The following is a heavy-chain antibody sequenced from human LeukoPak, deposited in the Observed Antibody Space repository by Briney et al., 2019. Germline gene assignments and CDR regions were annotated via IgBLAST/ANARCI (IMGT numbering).Heavy chain of an antibody. Sequence: GGSLRLSCEASGFTFSSYGMHWVRQAPGKGLEWVAVISYDGSNKYYADSVKGRFTISRDNSKNTLYLQMNSLRAEDTAVYYCAKDSSFDDVTTIDYWGQGTLVTVSS. CDR2: ISYDGSNK. D-gene: IGHD4-17*01. J-gene: IGHJ4*02. CDR1: GFTFSSYG. V-gene: IGHV3-30*18. CDR3: AKDSSFDDVTTIDY.